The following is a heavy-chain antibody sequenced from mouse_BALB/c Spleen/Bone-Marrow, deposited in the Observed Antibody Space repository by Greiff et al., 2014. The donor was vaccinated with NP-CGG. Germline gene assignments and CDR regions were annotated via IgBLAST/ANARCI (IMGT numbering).Heavy chain of an antibody. D-gene: IGHD1-1*01. V-gene: IGHV1-14*01. Sequence: VQLKESGPELVKPGASVKMSCKASRYTFTSYVLHWVRQKPGQGLEWIGFMNPFNDGTKYNEKFKGKATLTSDKSSSTAYMELSSLTSVDSAVYYCAREVVATDYFDYWGQGTTLTVSS. J-gene: IGHJ2*01. CDR3: AREVVATDYFDY. CDR1: RYTFTSYV. CDR2: MNPFNDGT.